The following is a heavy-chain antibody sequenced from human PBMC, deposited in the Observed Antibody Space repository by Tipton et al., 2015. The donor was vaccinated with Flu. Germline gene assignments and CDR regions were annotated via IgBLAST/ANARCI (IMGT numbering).Heavy chain of an antibody. CDR1: GDSLGSSFY. CDR2: VHTSAGT. J-gene: IGHJ5*01. Sequence: LRLSCSVSGDSLGSSFYWAWIRQPPGRGLEWIASVHTSAGTYYNPSLKSRVTLSVDRSKNQFSLRLASVTAADTAVYFCARRDFSNYVSDPKNWFDSWGQGTLVTVSS. CDR3: ARRDFSNYVSDPKNWFDS. D-gene: IGHD4-11*01. V-gene: IGHV4-38-2*01.